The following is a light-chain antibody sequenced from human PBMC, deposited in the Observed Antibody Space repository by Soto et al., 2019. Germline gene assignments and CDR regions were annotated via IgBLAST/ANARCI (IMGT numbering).Light chain of an antibody. CDR3: QQYETWPPT. V-gene: IGKV3-15*01. Sequence: DIVMTQSPATLSVSPGERVTLSCRASQGVSSKLAWYQQKPGQAPRLLIYDASTRATGIPARFSGSGSGTEFTLTISSQQSEDFAVYCCQQYETWPPTFGQGTKVEIE. J-gene: IGKJ1*01. CDR1: QGVSSK. CDR2: DAS.